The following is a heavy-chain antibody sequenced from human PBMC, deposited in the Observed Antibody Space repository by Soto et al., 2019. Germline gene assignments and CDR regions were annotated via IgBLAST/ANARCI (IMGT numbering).Heavy chain of an antibody. CDR3: ARGLTGWYYYYGMDV. J-gene: IGHJ6*02. CDR1: GGSISSYY. D-gene: IGHD2-15*01. Sequence: QVQLQESGPGLVKPSETLSLTCTVSGGSISSYYWSWIRQPPGKGLEWIGYIYYSGSTNYNPSLTSRVTISVDTSKNQFSLKLSSVTAADTAVYYCARGLTGWYYYYGMDVWGQGTTVTVSS. V-gene: IGHV4-59*01. CDR2: IYYSGST.